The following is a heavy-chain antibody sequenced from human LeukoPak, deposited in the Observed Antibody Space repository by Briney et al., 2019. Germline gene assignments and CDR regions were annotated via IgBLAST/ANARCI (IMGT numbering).Heavy chain of an antibody. CDR2: ISGSGGST. J-gene: IGHJ4*02. Sequence: GGSLRLSCAASGFTFSSYAMSWVRQAPGKGLEWVSAISGSGGSTYYADSVKGRFTISSDNSKNTLYLQMNSLRAEDTAVYYCAKDLPGQRWLQLPLSFDYWGQGTLVTVSS. CDR1: GFTFSSYA. D-gene: IGHD5-24*01. V-gene: IGHV3-23*01. CDR3: AKDLPGQRWLQLPLSFDY.